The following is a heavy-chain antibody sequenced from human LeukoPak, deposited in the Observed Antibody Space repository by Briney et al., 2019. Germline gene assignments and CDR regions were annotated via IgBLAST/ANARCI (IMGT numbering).Heavy chain of an antibody. Sequence: LRLSCTASGFTFGDYAMSWVRQAPGKGLEWIGYIYYSGSTNYNPSLKSRVTISVDTSKNQFSLKLSSVTAADTAVYYCASLGIGAFDIWGQGTMVTVSS. D-gene: IGHD2-2*03. CDR2: IYYSGST. V-gene: IGHV4-59*08. J-gene: IGHJ3*02. CDR3: ASLGIGAFDI. CDR1: GFTFGDYA.